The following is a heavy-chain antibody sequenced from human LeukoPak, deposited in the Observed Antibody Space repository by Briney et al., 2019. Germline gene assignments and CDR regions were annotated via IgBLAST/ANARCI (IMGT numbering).Heavy chain of an antibody. Sequence: ASVKVSCKASGYAFTDYYLHWVRQAPGQGLEWMGWISPNTGDTNYAQKFQGRVTMTSDTSITTAYMELSSLRSDDTAVYYCASPRHNWNYPDVWGQGTTVTIS. V-gene: IGHV1-2*02. CDR3: ASPRHNWNYPDV. J-gene: IGHJ6*02. D-gene: IGHD1-7*01. CDR2: ISPNTGDT. CDR1: GYAFTDYY.